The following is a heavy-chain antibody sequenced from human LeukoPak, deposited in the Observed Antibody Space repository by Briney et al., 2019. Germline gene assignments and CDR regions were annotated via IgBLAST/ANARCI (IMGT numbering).Heavy chain of an antibody. D-gene: IGHD5-12*01. Sequence: ASVKVSCKASGYTFTGYYLHWVRQAPGQGLEWMGWINPNSGGTNYAQKFQGRVTMTRDTSISTAYMDLSRLRSDDTGVYYCARGVYNYGNDYWGQGTLVTVSS. V-gene: IGHV1-2*02. J-gene: IGHJ4*02. CDR3: ARGVYNYGNDY. CDR2: INPNSGGT. CDR1: GYTFTGYY.